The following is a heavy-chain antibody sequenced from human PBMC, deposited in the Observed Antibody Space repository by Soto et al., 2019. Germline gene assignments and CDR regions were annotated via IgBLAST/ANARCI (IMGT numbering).Heavy chain of an antibody. D-gene: IGHD6-19*01. J-gene: IGHJ4*02. V-gene: IGHV1-2*02. CDR2: FNPNSGDT. Sequence: QVQLVHSGAEVKKPGASVKVSCKASGYSFTAHSMHWVRQAPGQGLEWMGWFNPNSGDTIYAQKFQGRVTLTRDTSISTAYLELTGLRSDDTAVYYCAREASAVISLDYWGQGTLVTVSS. CDR1: GYSFTAHS. CDR3: AREASAVISLDY.